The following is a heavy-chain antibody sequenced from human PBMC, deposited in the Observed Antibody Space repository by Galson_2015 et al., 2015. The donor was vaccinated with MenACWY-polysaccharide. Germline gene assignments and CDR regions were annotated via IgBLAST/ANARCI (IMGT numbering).Heavy chain of an antibody. J-gene: IGHJ6*02. CDR3: AKESRGVGTSELNHYYGMDV. V-gene: IGHV3-23*01. D-gene: IGHD3-10*01. CDR1: GFTFSTYA. CDR2: ITGRGGNT. Sequence: SLRLSCAASGFTFSTYAMSWVRQAPGKGLEWVSSITGRGGNTYYANSVKGQFTISRDNSQNTVYLQMKSLRAEDTAVYYCAKESRGVGTSELNHYYGMDVCGQATTVTVSS.